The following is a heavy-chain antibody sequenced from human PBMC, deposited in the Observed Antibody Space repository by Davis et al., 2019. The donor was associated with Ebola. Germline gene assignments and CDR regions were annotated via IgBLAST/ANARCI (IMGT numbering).Heavy chain of an antibody. D-gene: IGHD1-26*01. J-gene: IGHJ1*01. CDR1: GFTFSSYA. CDR2: ISGSGGTT. CDR3: AREEGGSSRN. Sequence: GESLKISCAASGFTFSSYAMTWVRQTPGKGLEWVSCISGSGGTTEYADSAKGRFTISRDNAKNTLYLQMNSLRAEDTAVYYCAREEGGSSRNWGQGTLVTVSS. V-gene: IGHV3-23*01.